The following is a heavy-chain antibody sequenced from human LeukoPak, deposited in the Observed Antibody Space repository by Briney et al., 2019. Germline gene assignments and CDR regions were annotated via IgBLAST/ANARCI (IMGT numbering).Heavy chain of an antibody. Sequence: PSETLSLTCTVSGGSISSYNWSWIRQPAGKGLECIWRIYTSGSTYYNPSLKSRVTMSVDTSKNQFSLKLSSVTAADTAVYYCARDQYYYDSSGYYYYYMDVWGKGTTVTVSS. D-gene: IGHD3-22*01. J-gene: IGHJ6*03. V-gene: IGHV4-4*07. CDR1: GGSISSYN. CDR2: IYTSGST. CDR3: ARDQYYYDSSGYYYYYMDV.